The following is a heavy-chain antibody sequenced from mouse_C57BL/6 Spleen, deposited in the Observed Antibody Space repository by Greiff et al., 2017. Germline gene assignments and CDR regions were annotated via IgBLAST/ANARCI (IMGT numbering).Heavy chain of an antibody. Sequence: VQLQQSGAELARPGASVKMSCKASGYTFTSYTMHWVKQRPGQGLEWIGYINPSSGYTKYNQKFKDKATLTADKSSSTAYMQLSSLTSEDSAVYYCARSKVITTVVDYWGQGTTLPVSS. CDR2: INPSSGYT. CDR1: GYTFTSYT. D-gene: IGHD1-1*01. V-gene: IGHV1-4*01. J-gene: IGHJ2*01. CDR3: ARSKVITTVVDY.